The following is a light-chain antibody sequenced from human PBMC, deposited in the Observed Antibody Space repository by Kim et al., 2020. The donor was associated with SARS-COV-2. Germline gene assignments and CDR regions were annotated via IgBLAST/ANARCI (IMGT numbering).Light chain of an antibody. CDR2: YDY. V-gene: IGLV3-21*01. J-gene: IGLJ3*02. Sequence: PGQTASFIRWGNSIGSIKVPWYQMRPGRDPVLVISYDYDRPSGIPALCSASNSGNTATLTISRVEVGEEADYYCQVWDSSSDHWVFCGGTKLTVL. CDR3: QVWDSSSDHWV. CDR1: SIGSIK.